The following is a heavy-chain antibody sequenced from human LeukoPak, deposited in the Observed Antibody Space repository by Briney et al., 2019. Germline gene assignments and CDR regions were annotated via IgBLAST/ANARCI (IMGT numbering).Heavy chain of an antibody. V-gene: IGHV3-53*04. Sequence: PGGSLRLSCAASGFTVSSNYVSWVRQAPGKGLEWVSVIYSGGSTYYADSVKGRFTISRHNSKNTLYPQMNSLRAEDTAVYYCAREHRYSSSWSYYYYGMDVWGQGTTVTVSS. CDR1: GFTVSSNY. J-gene: IGHJ6*02. CDR3: AREHRYSSSWSYYYYGMDV. D-gene: IGHD6-13*01. CDR2: IYSGGST.